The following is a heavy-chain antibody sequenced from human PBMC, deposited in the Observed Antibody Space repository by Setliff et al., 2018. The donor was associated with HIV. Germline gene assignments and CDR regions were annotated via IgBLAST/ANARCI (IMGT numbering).Heavy chain of an antibody. J-gene: IGHJ6*02. D-gene: IGHD6-13*01. CDR3: ARDCRAGWVFTYGMDV. CDR2: ISGSGGST. CDR1: GFTFSSHA. Sequence: PGGSLRLSCAASGFTFSSHAMSWVRQAPGKGLEWVSAISGSGGSTYYADSVKGRFTISRDNSKNTLFLQMNSLRPEDTAVYYCARDCRAGWVFTYGMDVWGQGTTVTVS. V-gene: IGHV3-23*01.